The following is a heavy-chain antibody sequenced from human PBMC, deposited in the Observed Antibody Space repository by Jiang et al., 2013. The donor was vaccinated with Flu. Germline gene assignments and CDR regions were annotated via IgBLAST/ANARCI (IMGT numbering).Heavy chain of an antibody. CDR3: ATSLSGSHPPYYGMDV. J-gene: IGHJ6*02. V-gene: IGHV4-34*01. CDR2: INHSGST. Sequence: LLKPSETLSLTCAVYGGSFSAYYWTWIRQPPGKGLEWIGEINHSGSTNYNPSLKSRVTISVDTSKNQFSLMLTSVTAADTGVYYCATSLSGSHPPYYGMDVWGQGTTVTVSS. CDR1: GGSFSAYY. D-gene: IGHD1-26*01.